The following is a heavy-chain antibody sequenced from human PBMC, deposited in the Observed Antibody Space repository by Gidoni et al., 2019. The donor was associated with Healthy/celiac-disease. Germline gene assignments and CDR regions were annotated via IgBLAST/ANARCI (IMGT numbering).Heavy chain of an antibody. CDR1: GFTFSNAW. D-gene: IGHD2-15*01. J-gene: IGHJ4*02. CDR2: IKSKTDGWPT. V-gene: IGHV3-15*01. CDR3: TPDRSAPGLGCSGGSCYPLDY. Sequence: EVQLVETGGGLVKPGGSLRLACAASGFTFSNAWMSWVRQAPGKGLEWVGRIKSKTDGWPTAYAAPVQGRFPISSDDSKNPLYLQMNSLKTEDTAVYYCTPDRSAPGLGCSGGSCYPLDYWGQGTLVTVSS.